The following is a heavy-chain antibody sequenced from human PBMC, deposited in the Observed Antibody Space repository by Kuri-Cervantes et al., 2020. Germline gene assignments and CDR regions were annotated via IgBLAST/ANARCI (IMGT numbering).Heavy chain of an antibody. Sequence: LSLTCAASGFTFSSYAMSWVRQAPGKGLEWVSAISGSGGSTYYADSVKGRFTISRDNSKNTLYLQLSSPKADDTAIYYCARKIWSYGAVDYWGQGALVTVSS. D-gene: IGHD3-10*01. V-gene: IGHV3-23*01. CDR2: ISGSGGST. J-gene: IGHJ4*02. CDR3: ARKIWSYGAVDY. CDR1: GFTFSSYA.